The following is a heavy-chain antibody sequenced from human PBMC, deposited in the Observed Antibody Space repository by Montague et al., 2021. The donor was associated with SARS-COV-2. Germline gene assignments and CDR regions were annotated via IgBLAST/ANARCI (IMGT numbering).Heavy chain of an antibody. Sequence: SETLSLTCAVYGGSFSGYYWSWIRQPPGKGLEWIGEINHSGSTNYNPSLKSRVTISVDTSKNQFSLKLSSVTAADTAVYYCAREVGRGYSGYEGEYWGQGTLV. D-gene: IGHD5-12*01. J-gene: IGHJ4*02. CDR3: AREVGRGYSGYEGEY. V-gene: IGHV4-34*01. CDR1: GGSFSGYY. CDR2: INHSGST.